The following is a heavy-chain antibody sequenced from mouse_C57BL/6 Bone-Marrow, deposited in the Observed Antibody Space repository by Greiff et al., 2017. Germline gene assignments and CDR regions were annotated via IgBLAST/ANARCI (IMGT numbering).Heavy chain of an antibody. D-gene: IGHD2-3*01. J-gene: IGHJ3*01. Sequence: VQLQPGAALVKPGASVKVSCKASGYTFTSYWMHWVKQRPGQGLEWIGRIHPSDSDTNYNPTFKGKATLTVDKSSSTAYMQLSSLTSEDSAVYXCAMGWLLRKFAYWGQGTLVTVSA. CDR2: IHPSDSDT. CDR3: AMGWLLRKFAY. CDR1: GYTFTSYW. V-gene: IGHV1-74*01.